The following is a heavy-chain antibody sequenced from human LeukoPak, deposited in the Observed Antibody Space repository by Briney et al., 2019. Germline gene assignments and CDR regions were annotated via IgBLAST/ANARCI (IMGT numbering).Heavy chain of an antibody. D-gene: IGHD2-2*01. V-gene: IGHV4-34*01. CDR3: ARYQLLSFNWLDP. CDR2: INHSGST. Sequence: SETLSLTCAVYGGSFSGYYWSWIRQPPGKGLEWIGEINHSGSTNYNPSLKSRVTISVDTSKNQFSLKLSSVTAADTAVYYCARYQLLSFNWLDPWGQGTLVTVSS. J-gene: IGHJ5*02. CDR1: GGSFSGYY.